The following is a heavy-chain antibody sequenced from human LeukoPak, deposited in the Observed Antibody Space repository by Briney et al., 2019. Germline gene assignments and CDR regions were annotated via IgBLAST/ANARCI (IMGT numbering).Heavy chain of an antibody. CDR1: GFTFDDYT. V-gene: IGHV3-20*04. D-gene: IGHD1-26*01. Sequence: GGSLRLSCAASGFTFDDYTMHWVRQAPGKGLEWLSYITRDSDSTFHIDSVRGRFTTSRDNARNSLFLQMSSLRVDDTAVYYCARQVFHGGSPPRLDLWGPGTLVTVSS. CDR3: ARQVFHGGSPPRLDL. CDR2: ITRDSDST. J-gene: IGHJ5*02.